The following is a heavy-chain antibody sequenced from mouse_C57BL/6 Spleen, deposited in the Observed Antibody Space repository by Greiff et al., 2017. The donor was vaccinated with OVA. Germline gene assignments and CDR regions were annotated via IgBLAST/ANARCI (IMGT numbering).Heavy chain of an antibody. CDR2: INPYNGGT. CDR3: ARSSYYGNYENFDV. Sequence: EVQLQESGPVLVKPGASVKMSCKASGYTFTDYYMNWVKQSHGKSLEWIGVINPYNGGTSYNQKFKGKATLTVDKSSSTAYMELNSLTSEDSAVYYCARSSYYGNYENFDVWGTGTTVTVSS. V-gene: IGHV1-19*01. CDR1: GYTFTDYY. J-gene: IGHJ1*03. D-gene: IGHD2-1*01.